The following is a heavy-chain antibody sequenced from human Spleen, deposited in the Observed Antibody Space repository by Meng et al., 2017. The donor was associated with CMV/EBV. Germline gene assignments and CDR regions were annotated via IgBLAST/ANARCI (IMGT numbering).Heavy chain of an antibody. J-gene: IGHJ3*01. V-gene: IGHV1-69*05. Sequence: SVKVSCKASGGLFSSYAINGVRQAPGQGLEWMGGIIPIFGTANYAQKFQGRVTITTDESTSTAYMELSSLRSEDTAVYYCSSLGATSGWGQGTMVTVSS. CDR2: IIPIFGTA. CDR1: GGLFSSYA. CDR3: SSLGATSG. D-gene: IGHD1-26*01.